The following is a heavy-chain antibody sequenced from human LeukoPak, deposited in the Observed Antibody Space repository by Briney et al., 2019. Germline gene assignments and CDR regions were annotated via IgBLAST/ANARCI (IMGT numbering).Heavy chain of an antibody. CDR3: AKDRDIAAAGYYFDY. D-gene: IGHD6-13*01. J-gene: IGHJ4*02. V-gene: IGHV3-30*18. CDR2: ISYDGSDK. CDR1: GFTFSRHG. Sequence: GGSLRLSCAASGFTFSRHGMHWVRQAPGKGLEGGAVISYDGSDKYYTESVKGRFTISRDNSKNTLYLQMSSLRGDDSAVYFCAKDRDIAAAGYYFDYWGQGTLVTVSS.